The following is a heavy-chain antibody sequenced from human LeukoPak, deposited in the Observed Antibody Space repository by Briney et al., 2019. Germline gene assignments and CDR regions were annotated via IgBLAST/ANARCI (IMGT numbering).Heavy chain of an antibody. CDR1: GFTFSGYS. D-gene: IGHD2-8*01. Sequence: GGSLRLSCAVSGFTFSGYSMNWVRQAPGKGLEWVSSTNNRGNDDYYADSVKGRSTISRDNAKNSLYLQMSSLRAEDTAVYYCAREGSIVPHQDLDCWGQGTLVTVSS. CDR2: TNNRGNDD. CDR3: AREGSIVPHQDLDC. V-gene: IGHV3-21*01. J-gene: IGHJ4*02.